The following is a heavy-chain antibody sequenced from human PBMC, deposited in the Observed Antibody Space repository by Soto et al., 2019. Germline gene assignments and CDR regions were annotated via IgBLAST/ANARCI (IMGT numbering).Heavy chain of an antibody. D-gene: IGHD3-10*01. V-gene: IGHV4-59*01. CDR3: ARGRENYYGSGSSYYGMDV. Sequence: PSETLSLTCTVSGGSISSYYWSWIRQPPGKGLEWIGYIYYSGSTNYNPSLKSRVTISVDTSKNQSSLKLSSVTAADTAVYYCARGRENYYGSGSSYYGMDVWGQGTTVTVSS. CDR1: GGSISSYY. CDR2: IYYSGST. J-gene: IGHJ6*02.